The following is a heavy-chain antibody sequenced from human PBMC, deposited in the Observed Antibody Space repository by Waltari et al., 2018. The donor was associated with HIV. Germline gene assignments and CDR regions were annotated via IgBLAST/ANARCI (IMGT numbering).Heavy chain of an antibody. V-gene: IGHV4-34*01. Sequence: QVQLQQWGAGLLKPSETLSLTCAVYGGSFSGYYWSWIRQPPGKGLEWIGEINHSGSTNYNPSLKSRVTRSVDTSKNQFSLKLSSVTAADTAVYYCARRRGYGSNFDYWGQGTLVTVSS. CDR3: ARRRGYGSNFDY. CDR1: GGSFSGYY. CDR2: INHSGST. D-gene: IGHD3-10*01. J-gene: IGHJ4*02.